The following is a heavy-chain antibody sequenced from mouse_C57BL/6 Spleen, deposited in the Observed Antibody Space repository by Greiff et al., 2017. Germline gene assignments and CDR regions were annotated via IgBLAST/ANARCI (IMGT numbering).Heavy chain of an antibody. CDR2: IDPDSGST. CDR1: GYTFTSYW. CDR3: ARPLGGYYTGDYVGD. V-gene: IGHV1-72*01. J-gene: IGHJ2*01. D-gene: IGHD2-3*01. Sequence: QVQLKQPGAELVKPGASVKLSCKASGYTFTSYWMHWVKQRPGRGLEWIGRIDPDSGSTKYNEKFKSKATLTVDKPSSTAYMQLSSLTSEDSAVYYCARPLGGYYTGDYVGDWGQGTTLTVSS.